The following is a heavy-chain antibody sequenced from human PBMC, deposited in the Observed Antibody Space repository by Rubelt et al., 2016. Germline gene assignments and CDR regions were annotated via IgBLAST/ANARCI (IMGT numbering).Heavy chain of an antibody. Sequence: QVQLQESGPGLVKPSETLSLTCTVSGGSISSYYWSWIRQPPGKGLEWIGYIYYSGSTNYTPSLKIRVPFFVDTSKNPFSRRPSSGTAADTAGYYYSRVVPGDIGVAGTDDYFDYWGQGTLVTVSS. CDR2: IYYSGST. CDR1: GGSISSYY. J-gene: IGHJ4*02. D-gene: IGHD6-19*01. CDR3: SRVVPGDIGVAGTDDYFDY. V-gene: IGHV4-59*01.